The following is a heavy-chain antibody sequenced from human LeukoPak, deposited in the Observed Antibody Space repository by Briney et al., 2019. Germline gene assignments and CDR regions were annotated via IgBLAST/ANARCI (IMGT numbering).Heavy chain of an antibody. CDR2: ISSSSSYI. CDR1: GFTFSSYS. V-gene: IGHV3-21*01. CDR3: AREPDIVVVPAAIPDY. D-gene: IGHD2-2*02. J-gene: IGHJ4*02. Sequence: GGSLRLSCAASGFTFSSYSMNWVRQAPGKGLEWVSSISSSSSYIYYADSVKGRFTISRDNAKNSLYLQMNSLRAEDTAVYHCAREPDIVVVPAAIPDYWGQGTLVTVSS.